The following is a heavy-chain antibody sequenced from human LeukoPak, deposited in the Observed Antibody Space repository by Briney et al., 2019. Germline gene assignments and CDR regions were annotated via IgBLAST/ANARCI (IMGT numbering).Heavy chain of an antibody. V-gene: IGHV3-21*01. CDR3: ARVAPFQSSSWY. Sequence: GGSLRLSCAASVFTFSSYSMCGVRQAPGKGLEWVSSISSSSIYMYYSDSVKGRFTICRDNAKNSLYLQMNRPRAEDTAVYYCARVAPFQSSSWY. CDR2: ISSSSIYM. J-gene: IGHJ2*01. D-gene: IGHD6-13*01. CDR1: VFTFSSYS.